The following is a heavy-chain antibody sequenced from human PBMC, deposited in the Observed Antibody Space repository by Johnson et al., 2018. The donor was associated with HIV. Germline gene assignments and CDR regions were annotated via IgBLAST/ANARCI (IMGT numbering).Heavy chain of an antibody. CDR1: GFTVKSNY. CDR3: ARGGPWGVDAFDI. CDR2: IYSGGRT. Sequence: VQLVESGGGLVQPGGSLRLSCAVSGFTVKSNYINWVRQAPGKGLECVSGIYSGGRTYYADSVKGRFTISRDNSKNTLYLQMTSLRAEDTAVYYCARGGPWGVDAFDIWGQGTMVTVSS. D-gene: IGHD3-16*01. J-gene: IGHJ3*02. V-gene: IGHV3-66*01.